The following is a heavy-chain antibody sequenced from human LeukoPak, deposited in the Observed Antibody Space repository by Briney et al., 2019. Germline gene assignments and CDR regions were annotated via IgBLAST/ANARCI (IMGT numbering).Heavy chain of an antibody. D-gene: IGHD6-13*01. V-gene: IGHV4-59*01. J-gene: IGHJ5*02. CDR2: IYYSGST. CDR3: ARGARIAAAGSYNWFDP. Sequence: PSETLSLTCTVSGGSISSYYWSWIRQPPGKGLEWIGYIYYSGSTNYNPFLKSRVTISVDTSKNQFSLKLSSVTAADTAVYYCARGARIAAAGSYNWFDPWGQGTLVTVSS. CDR1: GGSISSYY.